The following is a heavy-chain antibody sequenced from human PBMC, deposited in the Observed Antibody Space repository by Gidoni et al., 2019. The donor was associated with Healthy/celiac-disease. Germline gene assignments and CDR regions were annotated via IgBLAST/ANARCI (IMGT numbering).Heavy chain of an antibody. CDR2: IIPIFGTA. D-gene: IGHD2-2*01. Sequence: QVQLVQSGAEVKKPGPSVKVSCTASGGTFSSYATSWVRQAPGQGLEWMGGIIPIFGTANYAQKFQGRVTITADKSTSTAYMELSSLRSEDTAVYYCARDRDIVVVPAAPGRAFDIWGQGTMVTVSS. CDR1: GGTFSSYA. CDR3: ARDRDIVVVPAAPGRAFDI. J-gene: IGHJ3*02. V-gene: IGHV1-69*06.